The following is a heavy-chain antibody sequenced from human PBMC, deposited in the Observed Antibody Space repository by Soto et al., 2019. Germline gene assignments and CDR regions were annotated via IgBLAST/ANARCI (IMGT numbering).Heavy chain of an antibody. CDR1: GGSISNYY. J-gene: IGHJ4*02. D-gene: IGHD1-26*01. Sequence: SETLSLTCTVSGGSISNYYWNWIRQPPGGGLEWIGYIYYSGSTNYNPSLKSRVTMLVDTSKNQFSLKLSSVTAADTAVYYCAGSLIMRATHLWGQGTLVTVSS. CDR2: IYYSGST. V-gene: IGHV4-59*01. CDR3: AGSLIMRATHL.